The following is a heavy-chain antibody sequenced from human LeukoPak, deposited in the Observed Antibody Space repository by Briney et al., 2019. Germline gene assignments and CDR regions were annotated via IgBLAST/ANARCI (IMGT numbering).Heavy chain of an antibody. CDR1: GGSISSYY. CDR2: IYYSGST. D-gene: IGHD6-13*01. V-gene: IGHV4-59*01. Sequence: PSETLSLTCTVSGGSISSYYWSWIRQPPGKGLEWIGYIYYSGSTNYNPSLKSRVTISVDTSKNQFSLKLSSVTAADTAVYYCASMAAPDLNNYYSYYYMDVWGKGTTVTVSS. CDR3: ASMAAPDLNNYYSYYYMDV. J-gene: IGHJ6*03.